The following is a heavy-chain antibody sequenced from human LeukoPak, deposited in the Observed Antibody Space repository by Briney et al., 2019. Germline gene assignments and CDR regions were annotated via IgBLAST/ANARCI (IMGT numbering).Heavy chain of an antibody. D-gene: IGHD5-18*01. J-gene: IGHJ4*02. CDR1: GFTFYTYA. CDR3: AKERIQLWSRYFDY. Sequence: GGSLRLSCAASGFTFYTYAMSWVRQAPGKGLEWVSGISTSGDSTYYADSVKGRFTISRDNSKNTLYLEMNSLRAEDTAVYYCAKERIQLWSRYFDYWGQGTLVTVSP. V-gene: IGHV3-23*01. CDR2: ISTSGDST.